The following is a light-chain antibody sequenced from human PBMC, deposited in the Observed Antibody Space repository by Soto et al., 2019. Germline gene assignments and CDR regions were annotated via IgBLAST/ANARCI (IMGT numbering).Light chain of an antibody. CDR3: SPYTISSTPLDV. CDR2: DVS. CDR1: SGDVGAYDY. V-gene: IGLV2-14*01. Sequence: QSALTQPASVSGSPGQSIAISCTGTSGDVGAYDYVSWYQQHPGKAPKLMIYDVSNRPSGVSNRFSGSKSGNTASPTISGLQAEDEADYYCSPYTISSTPLDVFGTGTKVTVL. J-gene: IGLJ1*01.